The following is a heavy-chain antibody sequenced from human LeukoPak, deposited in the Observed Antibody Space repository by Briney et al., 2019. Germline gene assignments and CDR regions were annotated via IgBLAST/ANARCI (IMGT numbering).Heavy chain of an antibody. V-gene: IGHV4-4*09. J-gene: IGHJ6*03. CDR2: IYTSGST. Sequence: PSETLSLTCTVSGGSISSYYWSWIRQPPGKGLEWIGYIYTSGSTNYNPSLKSRVTISVDTSKKQFSLKLSSVTAADTAVYYCARLGYNNYYYYYMDVWCKGTTVIVSS. CDR1: GGSISSYY. CDR3: ARLGYNNYYYYYMDV. D-gene: IGHD5-18*01.